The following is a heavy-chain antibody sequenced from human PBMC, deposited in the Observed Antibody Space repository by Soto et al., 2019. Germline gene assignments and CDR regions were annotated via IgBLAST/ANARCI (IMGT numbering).Heavy chain of an antibody. V-gene: IGHV3-21*04. Sequence: GGSVRLSCAASGFTFSTYNMNWVRQAPGKGLEWVSSISSSSSSYIYYADSVKGRFTISRDNAKSSLYLQMNSLRAEDTAVYYCARDYDFWSGRGGMDVWGQGTTVTVSS. J-gene: IGHJ6*02. CDR2: ISSSSSSYI. CDR3: ARDYDFWSGRGGMDV. CDR1: GFTFSTYN. D-gene: IGHD3-3*01.